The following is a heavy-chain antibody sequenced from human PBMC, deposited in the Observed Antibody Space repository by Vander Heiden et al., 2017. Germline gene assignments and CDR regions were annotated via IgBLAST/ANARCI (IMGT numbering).Heavy chain of an antibody. D-gene: IGHD2-2*01. CDR3: ARVSCSTTSCYNFDY. CDR1: GYTFIGNY. Sequence: QVQLVQSGAEVKEPGASVKVSCKASGYTFIGNYIHWVRQDPGEWLEWMGWINPSSGGTNYAQKFQGRVTMTRDASISTAYLELSRLRYDDTAVYYCARVSCSTTSCYNFDYWGQGTLVTVSS. V-gene: IGHV1-2*02. J-gene: IGHJ4*02. CDR2: INPSSGGT.